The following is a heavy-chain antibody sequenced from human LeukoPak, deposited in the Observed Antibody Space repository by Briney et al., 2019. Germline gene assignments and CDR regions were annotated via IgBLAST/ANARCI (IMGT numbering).Heavy chain of an antibody. CDR1: GFTFKNYA. Sequence: GGSLRLSCAASGFTFKNYAMSWVRQAPGKGLEWVSVISGSGGSTHYADSVKGRFTISRDNSKNTLYLQMNSLRAEDTAVYYCAKSTTMIVVDNFDYWGQGTLVTVSS. CDR2: ISGSGGST. CDR3: AKSTTMIVVDNFDY. J-gene: IGHJ4*02. D-gene: IGHD3-22*01. V-gene: IGHV3-23*01.